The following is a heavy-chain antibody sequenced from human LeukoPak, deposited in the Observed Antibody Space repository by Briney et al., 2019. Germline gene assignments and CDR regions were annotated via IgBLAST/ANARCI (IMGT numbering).Heavy chain of an antibody. CDR2: ISGSGGSA. V-gene: IGHV3-23*01. D-gene: IGHD3-3*02. J-gene: IGHJ4*02. CDR1: GFTFSSYA. Sequence: PGGSLRLSCAASGFTFSSYAMSWVRQAPGKGLEWVSAISGSGGSAYYADSVKGRFTISRDNSKNTLYLQMNSLRAEDTAVYYCARHLSLFGVVNYFDYWGQGTLVTVSS. CDR3: ARHLSLFGVVNYFDY.